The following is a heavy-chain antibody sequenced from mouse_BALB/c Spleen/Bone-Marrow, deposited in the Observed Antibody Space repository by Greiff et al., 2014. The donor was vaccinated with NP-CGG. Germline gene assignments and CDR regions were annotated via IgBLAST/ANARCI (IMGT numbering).Heavy chain of an antibody. Sequence: QVQLKESGPGLVQPSQSLSITCTVSGFSLTSYGVHWVRQSPGKGLEWLGVIWRGGSTDYNAAFMPRLSITKDNSKSQVFFKMNSLQADDTAIYYCAKNLDAMDYWGQGTSVTVSS. J-gene: IGHJ4*01. CDR2: IWRGGST. CDR1: GFSLTSYG. CDR3: AKNLDAMDY. V-gene: IGHV2-5*01.